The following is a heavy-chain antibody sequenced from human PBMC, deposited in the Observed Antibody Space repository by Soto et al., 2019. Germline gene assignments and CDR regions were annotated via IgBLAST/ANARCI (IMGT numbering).Heavy chain of an antibody. CDR2: SSWNSGTI. V-gene: IGHV3-9*01. D-gene: IGHD6-13*01. J-gene: IGHJ6*02. CDR3: AKDMRGGSSSSRYYYGLDV. Sequence: EVQLVESGGGLVQPGRSLRLSCAASGFTFDDYAMHWVRQAPGQGLEWVSGSSWNSGTIVYADSVKGRFTISRDNAKNSLDLQMNSLRGEDTALYYCAKDMRGGSSSSRYYYGLDVWGQGTTVTVSS. CDR1: GFTFDDYA.